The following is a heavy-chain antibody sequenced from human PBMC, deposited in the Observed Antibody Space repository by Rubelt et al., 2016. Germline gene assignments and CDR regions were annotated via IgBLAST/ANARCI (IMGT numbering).Heavy chain of an antibody. CDR2: IYWNDDK. D-gene: IGHD1-26*01. Sequence: QITLKESGPTLVKPTQTLTLTCTFPGFSLSTSGVGVGWIRQPPGKALEWLALIYWNDDKRYSPSLQSRLTIIKDTSKNQVVLRMTNMDPTEAATYYGADGEWELFVGWWFDPWGQGTLVTV. J-gene: IGHJ5*02. V-gene: IGHV2-5*01. CDR1: GFSLSTSGVG. CDR3: ADGEWELFVGWWFDP.